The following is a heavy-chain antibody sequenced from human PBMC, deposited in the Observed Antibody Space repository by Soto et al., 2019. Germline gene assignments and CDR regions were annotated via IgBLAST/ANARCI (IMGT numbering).Heavy chain of an antibody. CDR3: ARGLDIVATIQDYYYGMDV. Sequence: ASVKVSCKASGYTFTGYYMHRVRQAPGQGLEWMGWINPNSGGTNYAQKFQGWVTMTRDTSISTAYMELSRLRSDDTAVYYCARGLDIVATIQDYYYGMDVWGQGTTVTVSS. J-gene: IGHJ6*02. CDR2: INPNSGGT. V-gene: IGHV1-2*04. D-gene: IGHD5-12*01. CDR1: GYTFTGYY.